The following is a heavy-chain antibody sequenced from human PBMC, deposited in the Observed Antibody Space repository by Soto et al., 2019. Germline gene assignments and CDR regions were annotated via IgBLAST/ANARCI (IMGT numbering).Heavy chain of an antibody. D-gene: IGHD6-19*01. J-gene: IGHJ4*02. V-gene: IGHV3-23*01. CDR1: GFTFSSYA. CDR2: ISGSGDST. Sequence: VQLLESGGGLVQPGGSLRLSCAASGFTFSSYAMSWVRQAPGEGLEWVSVISGSGDSTYYADSVKGRFTISRDNSKNTMYLNMNSPRADETAVYYCSRRTSGWYVDYWGQGTLVPVSS. CDR3: SRRTSGWYVDY.